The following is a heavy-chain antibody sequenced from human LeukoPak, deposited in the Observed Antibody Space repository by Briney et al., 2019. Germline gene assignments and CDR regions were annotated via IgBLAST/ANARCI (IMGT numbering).Heavy chain of an antibody. J-gene: IGHJ3*01. CDR3: EGRSHYDEFDL. V-gene: IGHV4-39*07. D-gene: IGHD2-15*01. CDR1: GGSISSSSYY. CDR2: ISYSGTT. Sequence: SETLSLTCTVSGGSISSSSYYWGWIRQPPGRGLEWIGSISYSGTTYYNPSLKSRVTISVDTSKNQISLRLSSVTAADTAVYYCEGRSHYDEFDLWGQGTRVTVSS.